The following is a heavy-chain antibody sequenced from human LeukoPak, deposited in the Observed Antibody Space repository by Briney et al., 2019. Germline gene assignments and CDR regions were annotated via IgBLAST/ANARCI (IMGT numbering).Heavy chain of an antibody. Sequence: PGGSLRLSCAASGFTFSSDAMNWVRQAPGKGLEWVSAISGSADITYYADSVKGRFTISRDNSKNTLYLQMNSLRAEDTAVYYCARGLFWGSYRSFDYWGQGTLVTVSS. CDR2: ISGSADIT. CDR1: GFTFSSDA. J-gene: IGHJ4*02. V-gene: IGHV3-23*01. CDR3: ARGLFWGSYRSFDY. D-gene: IGHD3-16*02.